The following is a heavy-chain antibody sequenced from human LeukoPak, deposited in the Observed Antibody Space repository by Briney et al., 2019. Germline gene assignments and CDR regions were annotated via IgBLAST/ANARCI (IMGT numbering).Heavy chain of an antibody. CDR3: ARDSYGSSGYYYVSDY. CDR2: ISYSSSAI. Sequence: GGSLRLSCAASGFTFSTYSMNWVRQAPGKGLEWVSYISYSSSAIYYADSVKGRFTISRDNAKNSLYLRMNSLRDEDTAVYYCARDSYGSSGYYYVSDYWSQGTLVTVSS. D-gene: IGHD3-22*01. CDR1: GFTFSTYS. V-gene: IGHV3-48*02. J-gene: IGHJ4*02.